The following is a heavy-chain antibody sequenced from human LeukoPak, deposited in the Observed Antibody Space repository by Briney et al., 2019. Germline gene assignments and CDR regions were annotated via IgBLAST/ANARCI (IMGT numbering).Heavy chain of an antibody. D-gene: IGHD3-22*01. J-gene: IGHJ4*02. V-gene: IGHV4-34*01. CDR1: GGSFSGYY. Sequence: SETLSLTCAVCGGSFSGYYWSWIRQPPGKGLEWIGEINHSRSTNYNPSLKSRVTISVDTSKNQFSLKLSSVTAADTAVYYCARVESDDSSGYYFDGYWGQGTLVTVSS. CDR3: ARVESDDSSGYYFDGY. CDR2: INHSRST.